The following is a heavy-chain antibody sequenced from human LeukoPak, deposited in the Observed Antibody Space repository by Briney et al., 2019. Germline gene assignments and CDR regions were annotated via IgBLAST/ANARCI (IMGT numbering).Heavy chain of an antibody. CDR2: IKSKPDGGTK. CDR1: GFTFSNAC. V-gene: IGHV3-15*01. CDR3: TTGISGSYGD. J-gene: IGHJ4*02. Sequence: GGSLRLSCAASGFTFSNACMSWVRQAPGKGPEWVGRIKSKPDGGTKEYAAPVNGRFSISRDDSKKTLYLQMNSLRTEDTAVYYCTTGISGSYGDWGQGTLVTVSS. D-gene: IGHD1-26*01.